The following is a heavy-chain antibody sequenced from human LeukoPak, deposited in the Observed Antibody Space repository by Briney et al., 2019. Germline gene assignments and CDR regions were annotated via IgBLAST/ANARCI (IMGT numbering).Heavy chain of an antibody. D-gene: IGHD6-19*01. J-gene: IGHJ4*02. CDR2: IYYSGST. CDR3: ARYEENSGWYSYYFDY. CDR1: GGSISSSSYY. V-gene: IGHV4-39*01. Sequence: SETLSLTCTVSGGSISSSSYYWGWIRQPPGKGLEWIGSIYYSGSTYYNPSLKSRVTISVDTSKNQFSLKLSSVTAADTAVYYCARYEENSGWYSYYFDYWGQGTLVTASS.